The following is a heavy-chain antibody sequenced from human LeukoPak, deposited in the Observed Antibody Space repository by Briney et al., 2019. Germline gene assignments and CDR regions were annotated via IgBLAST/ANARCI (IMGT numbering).Heavy chain of an antibody. Sequence: GGSLRLSCAASGFTFSRYAMSWVRQAPGKGLEWVSTISGSGDSTYYADSVKGRFTISRDNSRNTLYLQMSSLRADDTAVYYCAKAHDSSGFWGQGTLVTVSS. CDR3: AKAHDSSGF. CDR1: GFTFSRYA. CDR2: ISGSGDST. D-gene: IGHD3-22*01. V-gene: IGHV3-23*01. J-gene: IGHJ4*02.